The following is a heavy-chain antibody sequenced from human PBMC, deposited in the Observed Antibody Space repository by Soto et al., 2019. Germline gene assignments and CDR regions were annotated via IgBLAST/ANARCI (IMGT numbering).Heavy chain of an antibody. Sequence: SETLSLTCTVSGGSISSYYWSWIRQPPGKGLEWIGYIYYSGSTNYNPSLKSRVTISVDTSKNQFSLKLSSVTAADTAVYYCARAESGYSSGSSVLIHYAFDIWGQGTMVTVSS. CDR2: IYYSGST. J-gene: IGHJ3*02. D-gene: IGHD6-19*01. CDR3: ARAESGYSSGSSVLIHYAFDI. V-gene: IGHV4-59*01. CDR1: GGSISSYY.